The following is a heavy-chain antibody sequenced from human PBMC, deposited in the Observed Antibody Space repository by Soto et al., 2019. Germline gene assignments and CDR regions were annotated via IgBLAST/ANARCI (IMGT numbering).Heavy chain of an antibody. CDR2: ISSSSFSI. CDR3: ARESEDLTSNFDY. Sequence: PGGSLRLSCAASGFTFSSYSMNWVRQAPGKGLEWVSSISSSSFSINYADSVKGRFSISRDNAQNSLHLQMNNLRAEDTAVYYCARESEDLTSNFDYWGQGTLVTVSS. CDR1: GFTFSSYS. V-gene: IGHV3-21*01. J-gene: IGHJ4*02.